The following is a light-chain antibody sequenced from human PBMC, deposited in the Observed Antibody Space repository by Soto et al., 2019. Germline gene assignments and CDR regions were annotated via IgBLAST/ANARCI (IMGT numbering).Light chain of an antibody. J-gene: IGKJ5*01. CDR3: QQYNNWPPLT. CDR2: DAS. CDR1: QSVSSN. V-gene: IGKV3D-15*01. Sequence: EIVMTQSPANLSVSPGERATLSCRASQSVSSNLAWYQQKPGQAPRLLIYDASNRATGIPARFSGSGSGTEFTLTISSLQSEDFAVYYCQQYNNWPPLTFGQGTRLEIK.